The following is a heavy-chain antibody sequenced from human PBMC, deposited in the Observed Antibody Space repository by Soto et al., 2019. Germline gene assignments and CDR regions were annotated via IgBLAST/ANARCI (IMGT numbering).Heavy chain of an antibody. V-gene: IGHV5-51*01. Sequence: GASLEISCKGSGYTFTNYWIVWVRQIPGKGLEWMGIIYPGDSDTRYSPSFQGQVTISADRSISTAYLQWSSLKASDTGMYYCARYPTLTDYFFHGMDVWGQGTTVTVSS. D-gene: IGHD4-17*01. CDR2: IYPGDSDT. J-gene: IGHJ6*02. CDR3: ARYPTLTDYFFHGMDV. CDR1: GYTFTNYW.